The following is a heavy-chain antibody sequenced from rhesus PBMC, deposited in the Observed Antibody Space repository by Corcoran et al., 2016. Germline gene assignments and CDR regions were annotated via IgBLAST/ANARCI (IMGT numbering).Heavy chain of an antibody. J-gene: IGHJ4*01. CDR1: GGSVSGYW. Sequence: QVQLQQWGEGLVKPSETLSLTCAVYGGSVSGYWWGWIRQPPGKGLEWIGRIRSGGSTNNNPSPKRRVTSSIDTSKNQFSLKLSSVTAADTAVYYCARSNPGYYGREDYWGQGVLVTVSS. CDR2: IRSGGST. D-gene: IGHD3-9*01. V-gene: IGHV4-160*01. CDR3: ARSNPGYYGREDY.